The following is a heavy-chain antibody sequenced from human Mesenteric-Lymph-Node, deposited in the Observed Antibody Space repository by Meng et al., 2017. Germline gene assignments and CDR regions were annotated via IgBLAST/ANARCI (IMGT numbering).Heavy chain of an antibody. D-gene: IGHD2-21*02. V-gene: IGHV1-3*05. CDR1: GYSFTTYG. CDR2: VNAASGNT. Sequence: QVQLVQAGAEEKNPGAAGKVCGKTSGYSFTTYGIHWVRQAPGQSLEWMGWVNAASGNTRYSQKFQDRVTINRDTSASSAYMEVSSLRSEDTAVYYCAKSSLHAGTLYFDSWGQGTLVTVSS. CDR3: AKSSLHAGTLYFDS. J-gene: IGHJ4*02.